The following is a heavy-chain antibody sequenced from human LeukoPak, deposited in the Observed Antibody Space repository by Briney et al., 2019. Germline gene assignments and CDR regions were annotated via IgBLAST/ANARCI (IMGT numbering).Heavy chain of an antibody. CDR2: ISDSAGST. CDR3: AKYYTNYYYNGMDV. CDR1: GFTFSSYA. Sequence: PGGSLRPSCAVSGFTFSSYAMSWVRQAPGKGLEWVSTISDSAGSTYHADSVRGRFTISRDNSKNTLYLQMNSLRAEDTAVYYCAKYYTNYYYNGMDVWGQGTTVTVSS. V-gene: IGHV3-23*01. D-gene: IGHD2/OR15-2a*01. J-gene: IGHJ6*02.